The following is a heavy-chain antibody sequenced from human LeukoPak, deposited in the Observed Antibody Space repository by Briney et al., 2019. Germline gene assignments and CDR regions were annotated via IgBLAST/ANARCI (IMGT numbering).Heavy chain of an antibody. CDR1: GYIFTSYA. Sequence: ASVKVSCKASGYIFTSYAMHWVRQAPGQRLEWMGWINAGNGNTKYSQKFQGRVTITRDTSASTAYMELGSLRSEDTAVYYCARQQLGRNTYFDYWGQGTLVTVSS. CDR3: ARQQLGRNTYFDY. V-gene: IGHV1-3*01. CDR2: INAGNGNT. D-gene: IGHD6-13*01. J-gene: IGHJ4*02.